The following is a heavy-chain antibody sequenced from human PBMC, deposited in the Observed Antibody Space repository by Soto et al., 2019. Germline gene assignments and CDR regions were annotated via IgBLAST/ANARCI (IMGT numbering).Heavy chain of an antibody. CDR3: ARGVHDYGGYNWFDP. D-gene: IGHD4-17*01. CDR1: GGSISSYY. Sequence: SETLSLTCTVSGGSISSYYWSWIRQPPGKGLEWIGYIYYSGSTNYNPSLKSRVTISVDTSKNQFSLKLSSVTAADTAVYYCARGVHDYGGYNWFDPWGQGTLVTVSS. CDR2: IYYSGST. V-gene: IGHV4-59*01. J-gene: IGHJ5*02.